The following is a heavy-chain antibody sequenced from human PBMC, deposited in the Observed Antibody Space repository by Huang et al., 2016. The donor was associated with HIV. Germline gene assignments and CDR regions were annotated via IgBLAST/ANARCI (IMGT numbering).Heavy chain of an antibody. D-gene: IGHD6-13*01. CDR3: AKGGSAAAVLDF. V-gene: IGHV3-30*18. CDR1: GFTFSSYG. CDR2: ISYDAKTK. Sequence: QVQLVESGGGVVQPGRSLRISCAASGFTFSSYGMHWVRQAPGKGLEWVAVISYDAKTKYYADSVKSGFSISRDNSKTTVYLQLNSLRLEDTAVYYCAKGGSAAAVLDFWGQGTLVTVSS. J-gene: IGHJ4*02.